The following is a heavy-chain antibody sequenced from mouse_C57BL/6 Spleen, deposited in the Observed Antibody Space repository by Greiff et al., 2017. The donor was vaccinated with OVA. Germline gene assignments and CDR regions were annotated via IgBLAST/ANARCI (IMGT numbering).Heavy chain of an antibody. CDR3: ANYYGSFFDY. Sequence: QVHVKQPGAELVKPGASVKMSCKASGYTFTSYWITWVKQRPGQGLEWIGDIYPGSGSTNYNEKFKSKATLTVDTSSSTAYMQLSSLTSEDSAVYYCANYYGSFFDYWGQGTTLTVSS. D-gene: IGHD1-1*01. CDR2: IYPGSGST. J-gene: IGHJ2*01. CDR1: GYTFTSYW. V-gene: IGHV1-55*01.